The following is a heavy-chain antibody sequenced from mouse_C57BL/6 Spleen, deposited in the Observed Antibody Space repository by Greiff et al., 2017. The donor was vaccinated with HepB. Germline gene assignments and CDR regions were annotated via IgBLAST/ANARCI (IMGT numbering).Heavy chain of an antibody. CDR1: GYSITGGYY. D-gene: IGHD1-1*01. CDR3: ARDPNYYGSTHWYYDV. V-gene: IGHV3-6*01. J-gene: IGHJ1*03. CDR2: ISYDGSN. Sequence: VQLKQSGPGLVKPSQSLSLTCSVTGYSITGGYYWNWIRQFTGNKLEWMVYISYDGSNNYNPSLKNRISITLDTSKNQFFLKFNSVTTEDTAPYYGARDPNYYGSTHWYYDVWGTGTTVTVAS.